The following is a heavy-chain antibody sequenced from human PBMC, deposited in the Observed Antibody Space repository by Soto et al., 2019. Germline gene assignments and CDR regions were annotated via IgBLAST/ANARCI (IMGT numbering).Heavy chain of an antibody. V-gene: IGHV1-69*13. CDR2: IIPIFGTA. D-gene: IGHD2-2*01. Sequence: GASVKVSCKASGGTFSSYAISWVRQAPGQGLEWMGGIIPIFGTANYAQKFQGRVTITADESTSTAYMELSSLRSEDTAVYYCARHIVVVPAAIGYYYGMDVWGQGTTVTVAS. CDR3: ARHIVVVPAAIGYYYGMDV. CDR1: GGTFSSYA. J-gene: IGHJ6*02.